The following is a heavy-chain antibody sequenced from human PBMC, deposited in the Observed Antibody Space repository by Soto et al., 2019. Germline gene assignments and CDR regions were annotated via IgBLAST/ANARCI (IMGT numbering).Heavy chain of an antibody. J-gene: IGHJ4*02. CDR2: IYYSGST. D-gene: IGHD5-12*01. CDR1: GGSISSYY. V-gene: IGHV4-59*01. Sequence: SETLSLTCTVSGGSISSYYWSWIRQPPGKGLEWIGYIYYSGSTNYNPSLKSRVTISVDTSKNQFSLKLSSVTAADTAVYYCARRLRSGYYFDYWGQGTLVTVSS. CDR3: ARRLRSGYYFDY.